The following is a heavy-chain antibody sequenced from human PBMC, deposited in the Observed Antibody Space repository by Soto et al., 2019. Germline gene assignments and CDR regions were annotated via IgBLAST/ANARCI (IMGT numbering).Heavy chain of an antibody. CDR1: GYSFTGYW. CDR3: ARHYYYDSSYYYPTNPHLPLDY. J-gene: IGHJ4*02. CDR2: IYPGDSDI. V-gene: IGHV5-51*01. Sequence: GESLKISCKGSGYSFTGYWIAWVRQVPGKGLELMGVIYPGDSDIRYSPSFQGQVTISADKSISTAYLQWSSLKASDSAMYFCARHYYYDSSYYYPTNPHLPLDYWGQGTRVTVSS. D-gene: IGHD3-22*01.